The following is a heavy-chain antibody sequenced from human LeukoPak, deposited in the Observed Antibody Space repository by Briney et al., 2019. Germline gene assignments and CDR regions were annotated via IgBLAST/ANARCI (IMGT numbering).Heavy chain of an antibody. CDR2: MNPNSGNT. J-gene: IGHJ4*02. D-gene: IGHD3-22*01. CDR1: GYTFTSYD. Sequence: GASVKVSCKASGYTFTSYDINWVRQATGQGLEWMGWMNPNSGNTSYAQKFQGRVTMTRNTSISTAYMELSSLRSEDTAVYYCARATAYYYDSSGYYPRRARHGFRYYFDYWGQGTLVTVSS. V-gene: IGHV1-8*01. CDR3: ARATAYYYDSSGYYPRRARHGFRYYFDY.